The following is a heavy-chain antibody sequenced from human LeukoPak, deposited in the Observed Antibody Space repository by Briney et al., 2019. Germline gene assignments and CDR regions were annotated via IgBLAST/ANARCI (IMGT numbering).Heavy chain of an antibody. CDR2: IWYDGSNK. Sequence: PGGSLRLSCAASGFTFSSYGMHRVRQAPGKGLEWVAVIWYDGSNKYYADSVKGRFTISRDNSKNTLYLQMNSLRAEDTAVYYCAGTVRSGCSSIKTDFDYWGQGTLVTVSS. V-gene: IGHV3-33*01. CDR3: AGTVRSGCSSIKTDFDY. CDR1: GFTFSSYG. J-gene: IGHJ4*02. D-gene: IGHD2-15*01.